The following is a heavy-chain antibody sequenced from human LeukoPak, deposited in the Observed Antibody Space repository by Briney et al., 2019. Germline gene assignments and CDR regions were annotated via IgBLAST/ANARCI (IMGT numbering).Heavy chain of an antibody. CDR3: ARDLLAAGYFDL. CDR1: GISVGFNY. CDR2: IYSGGTT. J-gene: IGHJ2*01. D-gene: IGHD6-19*01. V-gene: IGHV3-66*01. Sequence: PGGSLRLSCAASGISVGFNYMSWVRHAPGKGLEWVSVIYSGGTTYYADSVKGRFIISRDNSKNTLYLQMNSLRTDDTAVYYCARDLLAAGYFDLWGRGTLVTVSS.